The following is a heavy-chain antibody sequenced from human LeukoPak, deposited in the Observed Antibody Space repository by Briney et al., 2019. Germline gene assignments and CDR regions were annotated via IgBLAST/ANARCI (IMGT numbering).Heavy chain of an antibody. CDR2: ISYDGSNK. V-gene: IGHV3-30-3*01. Sequence: GGSLRLSCAASGFAFSSYVMHWVRQAPGKGLEWVAVISYDGSNKYYADSVKGRFTISRDNSKNTLYLQMNSLRAEDTAVYYCTRRTTLPTSYRSKFSSSPGDYFDYWGQGTLVTVSS. CDR3: TRRTTLPTSYRSKFSSSPGDYFDY. D-gene: IGHD6-13*01. CDR1: GFAFSSYV. J-gene: IGHJ4*02.